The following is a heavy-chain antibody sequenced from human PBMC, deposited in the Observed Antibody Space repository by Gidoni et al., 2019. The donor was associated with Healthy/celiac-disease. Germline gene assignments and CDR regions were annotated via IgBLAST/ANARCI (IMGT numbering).Heavy chain of an antibody. CDR3: ARANYQLLRPLDV. J-gene: IGHJ6*04. CDR2: ISSSSSYI. Sequence: EVQLVESGGGLVTPGGSLRLSWAASGFTFSSYSMNWVRQAPGKGLEWVSSISSSSSYIYYADSVKGRFTISRDNAKNSLYLQMNSLIAEDTAVYYCARANYQLLRPLDVWGKGTTVTVSS. D-gene: IGHD2-2*01. CDR1: GFTFSSYS. V-gene: IGHV3-21*01.